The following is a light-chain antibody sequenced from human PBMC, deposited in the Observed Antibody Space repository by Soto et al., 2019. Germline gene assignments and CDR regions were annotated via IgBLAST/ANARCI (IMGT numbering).Light chain of an antibody. CDR1: QSLGDNY. J-gene: IGKJ3*01. CDR3: QQYGSSAGA. V-gene: IGKV3-20*01. CDR2: GAS. Sequence: EIVLTQSPGTLSLSPGERAILTCRASQSLGDNYLTWYQQKPGQAPRLLIYGASSRATGIPDRFSASGSRTDFTLTITRLEPEDFAVYYCQQYGSSAGAFGPGTKVDLK.